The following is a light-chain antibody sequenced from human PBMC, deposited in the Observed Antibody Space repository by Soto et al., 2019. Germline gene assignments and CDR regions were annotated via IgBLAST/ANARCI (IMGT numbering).Light chain of an antibody. Sequence: DIHMTQSTSTLSASVGDRVTITCRASQSIILWVAWYQQKPGRAPNLLIYKTSSLETGVPSRFSGSGSGTEFTLTISSLQPDDFATYYCQHYQDYSWTFGQGTKVEVK. CDR2: KTS. J-gene: IGKJ1*01. V-gene: IGKV1-5*03. CDR3: QHYQDYSWT. CDR1: QSIILW.